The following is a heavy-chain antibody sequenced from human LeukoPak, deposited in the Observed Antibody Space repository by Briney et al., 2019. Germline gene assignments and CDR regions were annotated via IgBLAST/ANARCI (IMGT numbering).Heavy chain of an antibody. J-gene: IGHJ4*02. D-gene: IGHD3-10*01. Sequence: GGSLRLSCTASGFTLSSYAMNWVRQAPGKGLEWVSGIGAGGTFAYYADSVKGRFTIFRDNSRSTLYLQMNSLRADDTAVYYCAKSRITLTEGYFDSWGQGTLVTVSS. CDR1: GFTLSSYA. CDR3: AKSRITLTEGYFDS. V-gene: IGHV3-23*01. CDR2: IGAGGTFA.